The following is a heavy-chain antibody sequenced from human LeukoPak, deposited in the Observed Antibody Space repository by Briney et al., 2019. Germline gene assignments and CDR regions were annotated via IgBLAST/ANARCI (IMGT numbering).Heavy chain of an antibody. D-gene: IGHD3-10*01. CDR2: IYYSGST. CDR1: GGSISSSSYY. J-gene: IGHJ4*02. Sequence: PSETLSLTCTVYGGSISSSSYYWGWIRQPPGKGLERIGSIYYSGSTYYNPSLKSRVTISVDTSKNQFSLKLSSVTAADTAVYYCARQRCTMVRGPHFDYWGQGTLVTVSS. CDR3: ARQRCTMVRGPHFDY. V-gene: IGHV4-39*01.